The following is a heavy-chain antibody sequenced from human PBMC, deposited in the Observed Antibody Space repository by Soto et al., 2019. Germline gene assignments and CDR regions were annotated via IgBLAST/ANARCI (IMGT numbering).Heavy chain of an antibody. V-gene: IGHV3-30-3*01. CDR2: ISYDGSNK. Sequence: PGGSLRPSCAVSGFTFTSYAMHWVRQAPGKGLAWVAVISYDGSNKYYADSVKGRFTISRDNSKNTLYLQMDSLRAKDTAVYYCARLGPPDGYSSAEYFQHWGQGTLVTVSS. CDR1: GFTFTSYA. J-gene: IGHJ1*01. D-gene: IGHD5-18*01. CDR3: ARLGPPDGYSSAEYFQH.